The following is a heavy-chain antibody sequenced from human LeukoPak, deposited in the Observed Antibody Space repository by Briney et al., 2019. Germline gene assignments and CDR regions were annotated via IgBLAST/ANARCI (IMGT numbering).Heavy chain of an antibody. J-gene: IGHJ4*02. CDR2: INTDGSST. CDR1: GFTFRSYL. D-gene: IGHD3-10*01. Sequence: QPGGSLRLSCVVSGFTFRSYLMHWVRQAPGKELLWVSRINTDGSSTKYADSVKGRFSISRDNAKNTLYLQMDSLRAEDTAVYYCARAQLYYHGSGSYYTPTDYWGQGTLVAVSS. V-gene: IGHV3-74*01. CDR3: ARAQLYYHGSGSYYTPTDY.